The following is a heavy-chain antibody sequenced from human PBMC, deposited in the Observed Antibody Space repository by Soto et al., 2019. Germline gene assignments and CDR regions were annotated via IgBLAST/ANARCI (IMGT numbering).Heavy chain of an antibody. CDR1: GYTFTNYH. D-gene: IGHD1-26*01. Sequence: QVQVVQSGAERTKPGASVKVSCTASGYTFTNYHIHWVRQAPGQGLEWLGWIDPNSGGTQYAQKFQGRVTVTRDTAISTAYMELNSLSSDDTAVYDCARSSGSYYDCDFWGQGTLVTVSS. CDR3: ARSSGSYYDCDF. V-gene: IGHV1-2*02. J-gene: IGHJ4*02. CDR2: IDPNSGGT.